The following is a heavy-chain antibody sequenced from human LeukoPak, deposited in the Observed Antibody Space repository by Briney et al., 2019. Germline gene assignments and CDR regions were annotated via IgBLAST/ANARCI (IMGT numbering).Heavy chain of an antibody. CDR3: ARQMVEGQQNYYMDV. CDR1: GFTFNRYG. D-gene: IGHD2-15*01. V-gene: IGHV3-33*01. J-gene: IGHJ6*03. CDR2: TGPDGKKT. Sequence: GGSLRLSCAASGFTFNRYGMHWFRQAPGKRLEWVAFTGPDGKKTFYGDSLNGRFTISRDNFEDTVFLQMNTMRAEDTAVYYCARQMVEGQQNYYMDVWGNGTTVTVSS.